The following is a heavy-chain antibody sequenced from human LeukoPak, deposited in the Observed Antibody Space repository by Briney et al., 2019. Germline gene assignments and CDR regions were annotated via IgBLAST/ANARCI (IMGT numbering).Heavy chain of an antibody. J-gene: IGHJ6*03. CDR2: ISAYNGNT. V-gene: IGHV1-18*01. Sequence: ASVKVSCKASGYTFTSYGISWVRQAPGQGLEWVGWISAYNGNTNYAQKLQGRVTMTTDTSTSTAYMELRSLTSDDTAVYYCARDLSSSRPYYYYYMDVWGKGTTVTVSS. CDR1: GYTFTSYG. D-gene: IGHD6-6*01. CDR3: ARDLSSSRPYYYYYMDV.